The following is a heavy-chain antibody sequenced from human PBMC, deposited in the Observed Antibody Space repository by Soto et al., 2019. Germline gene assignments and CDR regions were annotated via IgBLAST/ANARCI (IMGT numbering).Heavy chain of an antibody. CDR1: GGSMSGYH. CDR3: AGYLEGLGGRGN. D-gene: IGHD3-22*01. Sequence: QVQLQESGPGLVKPSETLSLTCSVSGGSMSGYHWSWIRQAPGKGLEWIGNIDYTWSTKYNTNYSPSLQSRLTISLDTSNNQFSLRLNSVTAADTAVYYCAGYLEGLGGRGNWGQGTLVTVSS. CDR2: IDYTWSTKYNT. J-gene: IGHJ4*02. V-gene: IGHV4-59*01.